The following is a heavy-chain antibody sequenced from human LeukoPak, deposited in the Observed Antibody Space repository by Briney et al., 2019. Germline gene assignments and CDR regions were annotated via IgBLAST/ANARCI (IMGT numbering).Heavy chain of an antibody. CDR3: ARANRPFHTSGWYKDY. CDR2: XSYDGSNX. V-gene: IGHV3-30-3*01. J-gene: IGHJ4*02. Sequence: PGGSLRLSCAASGFTFSSYXMXXVRQAPGXXXXXXXXXSYDGSNXXSADSVXGXXXIXRDNSKNTLYLQMNSLRVEDTAVYYCARANRPFHTSGWYKDYWGQGTLVTVSS. CDR1: GFTFSSYX. D-gene: IGHD6-19*01.